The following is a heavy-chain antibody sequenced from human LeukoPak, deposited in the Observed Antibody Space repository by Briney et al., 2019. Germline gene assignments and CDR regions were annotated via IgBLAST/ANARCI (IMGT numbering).Heavy chain of an antibody. D-gene: IGHD2-2*01. CDR3: ARSGGGSTYCSSTSCYYYYYGMDV. J-gene: IGHJ6*02. CDR1: GYTFTGYY. CDR2: IIPILGIA. V-gene: IGHV1-69*02. Sequence: GASVKVSCKASGYTFTGYYMHWVRQAPGQGLEWMGRIIPILGIANYAQKFQGRVTITADKSTSTAYMELSSLRSEDTAVYYCARSGGGSTYCSSTSCYYYYYGMDVWGQGTTVTVSS.